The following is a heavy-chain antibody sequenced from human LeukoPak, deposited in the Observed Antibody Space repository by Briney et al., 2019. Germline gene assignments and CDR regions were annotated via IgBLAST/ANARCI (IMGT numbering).Heavy chain of an antibody. Sequence: GGSLRLSCAASGFTVSSNYMSWVRQAPGKGLEWVSVIYSGGSTYYADSVKGRFTISRDNSKNTLYLQMNSLRAEDTAVYYCARVRSDCSSTSCYIDAFDIWGQGTMATVSS. CDR2: IYSGGST. V-gene: IGHV3-53*01. D-gene: IGHD2-2*02. J-gene: IGHJ3*02. CDR3: ARVRSDCSSTSCYIDAFDI. CDR1: GFTVSSNY.